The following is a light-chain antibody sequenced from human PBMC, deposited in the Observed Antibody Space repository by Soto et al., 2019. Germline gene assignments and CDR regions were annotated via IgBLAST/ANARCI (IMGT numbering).Light chain of an antibody. CDR1: SSDVGNYKY. CDR3: LSYTSSGTYV. J-gene: IGLJ1*01. V-gene: IGLV2-14*01. CDR2: EVS. Sequence: QSALTQPAPVSGSPGQSITISCTGTSSDVGNYKYVSWYQQHPGKAPKLIIYEVSNRPSGVSDRFSGSKSGNTASLTISGLQAEDETNYYCLSYTSSGTYVFGTGTKLTVL.